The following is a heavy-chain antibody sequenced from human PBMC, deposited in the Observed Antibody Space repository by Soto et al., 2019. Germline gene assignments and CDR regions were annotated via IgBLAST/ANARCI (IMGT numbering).Heavy chain of an antibody. Sequence: EVQLVESGGGLVQPGGSLRLSCAASGFTFSSYSMNWVRQAPGKGLEWVSYISSSSSTIYYADSVKGRFTISRDNAKNSLYLQMNSLRAEDTAVYYCATRIAATGTHWYFALWGRGTLVTVSS. CDR1: GFTFSSYS. CDR3: ATRIAATGTHWYFAL. D-gene: IGHD6-13*01. CDR2: ISSSSSTI. V-gene: IGHV3-48*01. J-gene: IGHJ2*01.